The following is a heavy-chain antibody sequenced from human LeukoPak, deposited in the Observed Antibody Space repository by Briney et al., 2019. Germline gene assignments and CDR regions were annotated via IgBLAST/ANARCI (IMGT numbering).Heavy chain of an antibody. J-gene: IGHJ4*02. CDR1: GLTFSSYA. CDR2: ISGSGGST. D-gene: IGHD3-10*01. V-gene: IGHV3-23*01. Sequence: GGSLRLSCAASGLTFSSYAMSWVRQAPGKGLEWVSAISGSGGSTYYADSVKGRFTISRDNSKNTLYLQMNSLRAEDTAVYYCAKDPRHYYGSGSAWVGSLTYWGQGTLVTVSS. CDR3: AKDPRHYYGSGSAWVGSLTY.